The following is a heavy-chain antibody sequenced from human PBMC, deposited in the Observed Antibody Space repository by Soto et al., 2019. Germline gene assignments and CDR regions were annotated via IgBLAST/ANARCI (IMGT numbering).Heavy chain of an antibody. CDR1: GFTFTTYA. Sequence: EVQLLESGGGLVQPGGSLRLSCAASGFTFTTYAMSWVRQPPGKGLEWVSGISSSGDIPYYADSVKGRFTISRDQSKKTVYLQMNSLRAEDTALYYCAKVNSIVGDGHHDYWGQGTLFSFSS. CDR2: ISSSGDIP. CDR3: AKVNSIVGDGHHDY. J-gene: IGHJ4*02. V-gene: IGHV3-23*01. D-gene: IGHD1-26*01.